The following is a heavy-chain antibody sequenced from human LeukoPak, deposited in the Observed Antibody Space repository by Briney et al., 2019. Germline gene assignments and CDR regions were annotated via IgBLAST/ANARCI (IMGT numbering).Heavy chain of an antibody. Sequence: SETLSLTCTVSGGSISSSSYYWGWIRQPPGKGLEWIGSIYYSGSTYYNPSLKSRVTISVDTSKTQFSLKLSSVTAADTAVYYCARRPGIAAAVDYWGQGTLVTVSS. CDR3: ARRPGIAAAVDY. CDR2: IYYSGST. J-gene: IGHJ4*02. D-gene: IGHD6-13*01. CDR1: GGSISSSSYY. V-gene: IGHV4-39*07.